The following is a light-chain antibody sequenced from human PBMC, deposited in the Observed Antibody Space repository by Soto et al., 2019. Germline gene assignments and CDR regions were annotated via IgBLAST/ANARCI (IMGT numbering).Light chain of an antibody. CDR3: QQAIHFPLA. Sequence: DIQMTQSPSSVSASVGDSVTITCRASQGIDNWLAWYQQKPGMAPKLLISAASNLRSGVPTRFSGSGSGTDFTLTINSLQPEDFATYFCQQAIHFPLAFGGGTKVEI. V-gene: IGKV1-12*01. J-gene: IGKJ4*01. CDR2: AAS. CDR1: QGIDNW.